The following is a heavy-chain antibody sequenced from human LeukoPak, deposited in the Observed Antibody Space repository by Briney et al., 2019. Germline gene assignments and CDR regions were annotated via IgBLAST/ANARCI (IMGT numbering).Heavy chain of an antibody. J-gene: IGHJ6*03. V-gene: IGHV4-59*12. CDR1: GGSISSYY. D-gene: IGHD2-2*01. CDR3: ARVVVVPAAMMGPRYYYYYYYMDV. Sequence: PSETLSLTCTVSGGSISSYYWSWIRQPPGKGLEWIGYIYYSGSTNYNPSLKSRVTISVDTSKNQFSLKLSSVTAADTAVYYCARVVVVPAAMMGPRYYYYYYYMDVWGKGTTVTVSS. CDR2: IYYSGST.